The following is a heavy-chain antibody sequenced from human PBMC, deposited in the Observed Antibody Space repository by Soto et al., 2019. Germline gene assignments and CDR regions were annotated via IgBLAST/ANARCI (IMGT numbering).Heavy chain of an antibody. V-gene: IGHV3-30-3*01. CDR2: ISYDGSNK. CDR1: GFTFSSYA. J-gene: IGHJ6*02. D-gene: IGHD5-18*01. Sequence: GGSLRLSCAASGFTFSSYAMHWVRQAPGKGLEWVAVISYDGSNKYYADSVKGRFTISRDNSKNTLYLQMNSLRAEDTAVYYCARDPTAMVTFLYYYYGMDVWGQGTTVTVSS. CDR3: ARDPTAMVTFLYYYYGMDV.